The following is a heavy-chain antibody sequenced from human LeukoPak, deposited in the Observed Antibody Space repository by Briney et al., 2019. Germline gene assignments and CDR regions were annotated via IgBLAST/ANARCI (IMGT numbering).Heavy chain of an antibody. CDR2: IYHSGST. Sequence: PSETLSLTCAVSGYSISSGYYWGWIRQPPGKGLEWIGSIYHSGSTYYNPSLKSRVTISVDTSKNQFFLKLSSVTAADTAVYYCAGYDFWSGPVFDYWGQGTLVTVSS. CDR3: AGYDFWSGPVFDY. V-gene: IGHV4-38-2*01. CDR1: GYSISSGYY. D-gene: IGHD3-3*01. J-gene: IGHJ4*02.